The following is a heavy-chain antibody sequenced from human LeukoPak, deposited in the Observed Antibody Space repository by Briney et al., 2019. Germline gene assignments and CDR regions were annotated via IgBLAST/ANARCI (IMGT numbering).Heavy chain of an antibody. J-gene: IGHJ4*02. CDR2: IYTSGST. V-gene: IGHV4-61*02. D-gene: IGHD2-2*01. CDR1: GGSISSGSYY. Sequence: SETLSLTCTVSGGSISSGSYYWSWIRQPAGKGLEWIGRIYTSGSTSYNPSLKSRVTISVDTSKNQFSLKLTSVTAADTAVYYCAREYQGIDYYGQGTLVTVSS. CDR3: AREYQGIDY.